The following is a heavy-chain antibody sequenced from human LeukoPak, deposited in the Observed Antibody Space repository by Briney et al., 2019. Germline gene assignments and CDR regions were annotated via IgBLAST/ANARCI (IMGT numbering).Heavy chain of an antibody. V-gene: IGHV3-21*01. CDR3: ARDYYDSSGYQLDFDY. Sequence: GGSLRLSCAASGFTFSSYSMNWVRQAPGKGLEWVSSISSSSSYIYYADSVKGRFTISRDNAKNSLYLQMNSLRAEDTAVYYCARDYYDSSGYQLDFDYWGQGTLVTVSS. CDR1: GFTFSSYS. J-gene: IGHJ4*02. CDR2: ISSSSSYI. D-gene: IGHD3-22*01.